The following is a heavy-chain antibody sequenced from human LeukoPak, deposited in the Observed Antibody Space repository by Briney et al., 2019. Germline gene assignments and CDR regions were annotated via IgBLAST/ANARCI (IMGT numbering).Heavy chain of an antibody. Sequence: GESLKISCKGSGYSFTSYWIGWVRQMPGKGLEWMGSIYPDDSDTRYNPSFEGQVTISADKSSSTAYLQWSSLKASDTGMYYCARGENHDYYYYYMDVWGKGTTITVSS. CDR2: IYPDDSDT. CDR3: ARGENHDYYYYYMDV. V-gene: IGHV5-51*01. CDR1: GYSFTSYW. D-gene: IGHD1-14*01. J-gene: IGHJ6*03.